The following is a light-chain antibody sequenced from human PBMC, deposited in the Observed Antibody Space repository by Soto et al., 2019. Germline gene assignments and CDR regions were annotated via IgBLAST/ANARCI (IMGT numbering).Light chain of an antibody. CDR2: EVS. Sequence: QSALTQPPSASGSPGQSVTISCTGTSSDVGAYNYVSWSQQYPGKAPKLMIYEVSKRPSGVPHRFSGSKSGKTASLTVSGLQHEDEADYYCTSYAGSNIWVFGGGTELTVL. J-gene: IGLJ3*02. CDR3: TSYAGSNIWV. CDR1: SSDVGAYNY. V-gene: IGLV2-8*01.